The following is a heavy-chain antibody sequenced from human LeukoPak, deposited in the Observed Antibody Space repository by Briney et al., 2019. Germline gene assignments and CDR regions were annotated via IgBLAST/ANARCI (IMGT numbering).Heavy chain of an antibody. D-gene: IGHD3-10*01. V-gene: IGHV4-59*01. Sequence: SETLSLTCTVSGGSISSYYWSWIRQPPGRGLELIGYIYYSGSTNYNPSLKSRVTISVDTSKNQFSLKLSSVTAADTAVYYCASHYYGSGSNFDYWGQGTLVTVSS. CDR2: IYYSGST. J-gene: IGHJ4*02. CDR1: GGSISSYY. CDR3: ASHYYGSGSNFDY.